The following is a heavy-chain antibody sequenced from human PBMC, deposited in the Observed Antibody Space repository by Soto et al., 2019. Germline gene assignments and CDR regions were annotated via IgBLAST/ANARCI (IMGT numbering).Heavy chain of an antibody. CDR3: ARISEGDQF. V-gene: IGHV4-59*08. Sequence: QVQLQESGPGLVKPSETLSLTCTVSGGSISSYYWSWIRQPPGKGLEWIGYIYYSGSTNYNPSLKSRVTISVDTSKNQFSLKLSSVTAADTAVYYRARISEGDQFWGQGTLVTVSS. J-gene: IGHJ4*02. CDR2: IYYSGST. CDR1: GGSISSYY.